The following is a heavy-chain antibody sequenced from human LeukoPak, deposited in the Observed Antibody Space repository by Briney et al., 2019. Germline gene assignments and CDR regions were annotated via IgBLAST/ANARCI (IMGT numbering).Heavy chain of an antibody. J-gene: IGHJ4*02. D-gene: IGHD5-24*01. CDR3: ATERGEMAFDY. Sequence: GGSLRLSCAASGFTFSSYGMHWVRQAPGKGLEWVAVISYDGSDKYYADSVKGRFTISRDNSKNTLYLQMNSLRAEDTAVYYCATERGEMAFDYWGQGTLVTVSS. CDR1: GFTFSSYG. V-gene: IGHV3-30*03. CDR2: ISYDGSDK.